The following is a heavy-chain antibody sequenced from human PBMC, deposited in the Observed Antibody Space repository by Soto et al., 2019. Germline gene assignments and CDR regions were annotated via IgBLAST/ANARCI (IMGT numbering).Heavy chain of an antibody. CDR2: INPDSGRT. J-gene: IGHJ6*01. Sequence: QVQLVQSGPEVGKPGASVKVSCKASGYTFTGYYLPWVRQAPGQGLEWMGYINPDSGRTRYAQKFQGTVTMTRDTSITTADFELSSLKYDDSAIFYGALSFSQTNIDVWGQGTTVIVSS. V-gene: IGHV1-2*02. CDR1: GYTFTGYY. CDR3: ALSFSQTNIDV.